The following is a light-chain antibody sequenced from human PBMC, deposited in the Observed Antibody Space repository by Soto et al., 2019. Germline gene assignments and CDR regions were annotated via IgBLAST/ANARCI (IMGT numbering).Light chain of an antibody. CDR1: QSISSW. CDR2: KAS. J-gene: IGKJ1*01. CDR3: QQYNSYRA. Sequence: DIQITHSPSTRSGSVGDRVTITFRASQSISSWLAWYQQKPGQVPKLLISKASSLESGVPSRFSGSGSGTEFTLTISSLQPDDSATYYCQQYNSYRAFGQGTKVDIK. V-gene: IGKV1-5*03.